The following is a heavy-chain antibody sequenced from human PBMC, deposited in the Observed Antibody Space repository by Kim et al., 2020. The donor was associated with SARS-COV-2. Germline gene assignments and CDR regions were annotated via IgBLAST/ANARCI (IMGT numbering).Heavy chain of an antibody. Sequence: GGSLRLSCAASGFTFSSYGMHWVRQAPGKGLEWVAVISYDGSNKYYADSVKGRFTISRDNSKNTLYLQMNSLRAEDTAVYYCARDPSSWYKPVWFDPWGHGTLVTVSS. CDR2: ISYDGSNK. J-gene: IGHJ5*02. V-gene: IGHV3-33*05. CDR3: ARDPSSWYKPVWFDP. D-gene: IGHD6-13*01. CDR1: GFTFSSYG.